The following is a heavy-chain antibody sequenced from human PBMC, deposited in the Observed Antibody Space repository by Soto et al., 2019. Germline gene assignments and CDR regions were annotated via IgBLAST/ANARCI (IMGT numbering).Heavy chain of an antibody. Sequence: EVQLVESGGGLVQPGGSLRLSCAASGFSFSTYSMNWVRQAPGKGLEWVSYINSRSSTTYYADSVKGRFTISRDNAKNSVDLQMNSLRAEDTAVYYCVRDPDGYSSRPPSWGQGTLVTVSS. D-gene: IGHD6-6*01. J-gene: IGHJ4*02. CDR2: INSRSSTT. CDR3: VRDPDGYSSRPPS. V-gene: IGHV3-48*01. CDR1: GFSFSTYS.